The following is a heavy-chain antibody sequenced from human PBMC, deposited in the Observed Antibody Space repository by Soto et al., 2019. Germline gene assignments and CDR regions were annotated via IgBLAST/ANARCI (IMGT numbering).Heavy chain of an antibody. CDR3: ARDLYGDYIFDY. V-gene: IGHV3-48*01. D-gene: IGHD4-17*01. J-gene: IGHJ4*02. Sequence: EVQLVESGGGLVQPGGSLRLSCAASGFTFSSYSMNWVRQAPGKGLEWVSYISSSSGTTYYADSVKGRFTISRDNAKNSLYLQMNSLRAEDTAVYYCARDLYGDYIFDYWGQGTLVTVS. CDR2: ISSSSGTT. CDR1: GFTFSSYS.